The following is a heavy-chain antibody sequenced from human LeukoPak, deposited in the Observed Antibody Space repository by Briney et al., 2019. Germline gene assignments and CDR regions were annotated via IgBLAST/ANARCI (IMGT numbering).Heavy chain of an antibody. V-gene: IGHV3-30-3*01. CDR1: GFTFTYYA. J-gene: IGHJ4*02. Sequence: GGSLRLSCAASGFTFTYYAMHWVRQAPGKGLEWVSVVSNDGSNQDYTDSVKGRFIISRDDSKSTVYLQMNSLRVDDTAMYYCASSIITTTPVYFDYWGQGTLVTVS. CDR2: VSNDGSNQ. D-gene: IGHD3-10*01. CDR3: ASSIITTTPVYFDY.